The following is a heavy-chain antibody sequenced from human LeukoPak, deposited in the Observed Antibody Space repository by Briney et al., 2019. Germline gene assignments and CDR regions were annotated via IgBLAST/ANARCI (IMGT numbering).Heavy chain of an antibody. Sequence: GGSLRLSCAASGFTFSSYAMSWIRQAPGKGLEWVSAISGSGGSTYYADSVKGRFTSSRDNSKNSLYLQMNSLRAEDTAVYYCAKGWCRQWYCAFDIWGQGTMVTVSS. D-gene: IGHD2-21*01. J-gene: IGHJ3*02. CDR1: GFTFSSYA. V-gene: IGHV3-23*01. CDR3: AKGWCRQWYCAFDI. CDR2: ISGSGGST.